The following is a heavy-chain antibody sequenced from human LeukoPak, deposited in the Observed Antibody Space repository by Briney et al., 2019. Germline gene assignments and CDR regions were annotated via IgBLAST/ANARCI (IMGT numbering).Heavy chain of an antibody. CDR2: INPNSGGT. D-gene: IGHD1-26*01. Sequence: GASVKVSCKASGYTFTGYYMHWVRQAPGQGLEWMGWINPNSGGTNYAQKFQGRVTMTRDTSSSTAYMELSRLRSDDTAVYYCARANSGRYYLMRYWGRETLVTVSS. CDR1: GYTFTGYY. CDR3: ARANSGRYYLMRY. V-gene: IGHV1-2*02. J-gene: IGHJ4*02.